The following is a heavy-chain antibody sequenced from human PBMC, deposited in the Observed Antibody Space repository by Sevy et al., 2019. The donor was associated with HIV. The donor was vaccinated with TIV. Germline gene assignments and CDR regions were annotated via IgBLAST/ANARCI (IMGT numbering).Heavy chain of an antibody. J-gene: IGHJ4*02. D-gene: IGHD2-15*01. CDR1: GGSISSGGYY. Sequence: SETLSLTCTVSGGSISSGGYYWSWIRQHPGKGLEWIGYIYYSGSTYYNPSLKSRVTISVDTSKNQFSLKLSSVTAADTAVYYCARGYCRGGSCYNDAGFDYWGQGTLVTVSS. CDR3: ARGYCRGGSCYNDAGFDY. V-gene: IGHV4-31*03. CDR2: IYYSGST.